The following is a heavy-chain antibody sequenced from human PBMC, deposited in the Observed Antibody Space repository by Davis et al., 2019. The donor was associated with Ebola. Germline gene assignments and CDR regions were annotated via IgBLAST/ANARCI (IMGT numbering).Heavy chain of an antibody. V-gene: IGHV4-59*08. J-gene: IGHJ5*02. D-gene: IGHD4-23*01. CDR2: IYYSGST. CDR1: GGSISSYY. CDR3: ARHTSYGGKTWFDP. Sequence: SETLSLTCTASGGSISSYYWSWIRQSPGKGLEWIAYIYYSGSTSYNPSLKSRVTISVDTSENQFSLRLTSVTAADTALYYCARHTSYGGKTWFDPWGQGTLVTVSS.